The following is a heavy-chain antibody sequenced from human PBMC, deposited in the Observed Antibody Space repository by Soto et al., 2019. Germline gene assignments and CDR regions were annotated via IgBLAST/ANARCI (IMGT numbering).Heavy chain of an antibody. V-gene: IGHV3-64D*06. Sequence: LRXSCSASGFTFSIYAIHWVRQAPGKGLEYVSAVSTNGGTSYYADSVKGRFTISRDNSRNTLYLQMNSLRPEDTAVYYCVKDRAPRDGYKTQPGSWGLGTLVTVSS. CDR1: GFTFSIYA. CDR3: VKDRAPRDGYKTQPGS. J-gene: IGHJ5*02. D-gene: IGHD5-12*01. CDR2: VSTNGGTS.